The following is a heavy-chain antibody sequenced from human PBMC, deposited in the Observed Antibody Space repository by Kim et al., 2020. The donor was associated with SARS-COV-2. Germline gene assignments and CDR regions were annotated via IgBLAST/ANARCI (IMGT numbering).Heavy chain of an antibody. V-gene: IGHV3-7*03. J-gene: IGHJ6*02. D-gene: IGHD1-26*01. CDR2: GNLR. Sequence: GNLRYYVDSVKGRFTISRDIAKNSLSLQMDSLRVEDTSIYYCASIDNGVDVWGQGTTVIVSS. CDR3: ASIDNGVDV.